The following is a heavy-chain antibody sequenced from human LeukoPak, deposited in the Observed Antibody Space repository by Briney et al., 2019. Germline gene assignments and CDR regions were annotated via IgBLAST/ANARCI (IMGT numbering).Heavy chain of an antibody. CDR3: AKDRYHGGNSRYHN. J-gene: IGHJ4*02. CDR2: ISSSGSTI. CDR1: GFTFSSYE. D-gene: IGHD4-23*01. V-gene: IGHV3-48*03. Sequence: GGSLRLSCAASGFTFSSYEMNWVRQAPGKGLEWVSYISSSGSTIYYADSVKGRFTISRDNSKNTLYLQMNSLRAEDTAVCYCAKDRYHGGNSRYHNWGQGTLVTVSS.